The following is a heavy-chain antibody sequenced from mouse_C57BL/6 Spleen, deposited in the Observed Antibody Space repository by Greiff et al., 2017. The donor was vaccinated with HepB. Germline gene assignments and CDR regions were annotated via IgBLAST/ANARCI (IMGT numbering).Heavy chain of an antibody. CDR2: ISSGSSTI. Sequence: EVKLVESGGGLVKPGGSLKLSCAASGFTFSDYGMHWVRQAPEKGLEWVAYISSGSSTIYYADTVKGRFTISRDNAKNTLFLQMTSLRSEDTAMYYCARGGPDYDVWYFDVWGTGTTVTVSS. J-gene: IGHJ1*03. D-gene: IGHD2-4*01. CDR3: ARGGPDYDVWYFDV. CDR1: GFTFSDYG. V-gene: IGHV5-17*01.